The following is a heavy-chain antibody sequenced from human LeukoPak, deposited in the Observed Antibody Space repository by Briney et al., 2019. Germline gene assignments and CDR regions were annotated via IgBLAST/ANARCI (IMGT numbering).Heavy chain of an antibody. Sequence: GGSLRLSCAASGFTFSKYGMHWARQLPGKGLVWVSRISPTGSTTSYADSVKGRFTVSRDNAKNTLYLQVNNLRAEDTAVYYCARGPNSNWSGLDFWGQGTLLTVSS. J-gene: IGHJ4*02. D-gene: IGHD6-6*01. CDR2: ISPTGSTT. CDR3: ARGPNSNWSGLDF. V-gene: IGHV3-74*01. CDR1: GFTFSKYG.